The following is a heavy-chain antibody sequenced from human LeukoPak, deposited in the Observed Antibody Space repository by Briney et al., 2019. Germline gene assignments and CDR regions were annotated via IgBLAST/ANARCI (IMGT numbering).Heavy chain of an antibody. CDR1: GGSFSGYY. V-gene: IGHV4-34*01. CDR3: ARGEDLYYYYMDV. CDR2: INHSGST. Sequence: SETLSLTCAVYGGSFSGYYWSWIRQPPGKGLEWIGEINHSGSTNYNPSLKSRVTISVDTSKNQFSLKLSSVTAADTAVYYCARGEDLYYYYMDVWGKGTTVTVSS. J-gene: IGHJ6*03.